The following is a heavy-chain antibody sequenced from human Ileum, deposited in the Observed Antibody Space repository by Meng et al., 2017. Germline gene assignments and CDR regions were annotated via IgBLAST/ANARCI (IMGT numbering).Heavy chain of an antibody. CDR3: TTEGLRCHNN. V-gene: IGHV3-15*04. D-gene: IGHD4-17*01. Sequence: EVQLVESGGGLVKPGGSLRLSCVVSGFSFSNAWLSWVRQVPGEGLEWVGRIESETRGLTTYYAAPVKGRFSISRDDSKNALYLQMNSLKTEDSAIYYCTTEGLRCHNNWGQGTLVTVSS. CDR1: GFSFSNAW. J-gene: IGHJ4*02. CDR2: IESETRGLTT.